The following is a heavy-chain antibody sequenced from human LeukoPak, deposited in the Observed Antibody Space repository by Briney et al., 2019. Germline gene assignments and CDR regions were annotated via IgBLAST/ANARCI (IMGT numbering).Heavy chain of an antibody. CDR1: GFTFSGYW. J-gene: IGHJ4*02. Sequence: PGGSLRLSCRASGFTFSGYWMSWVRQSPGRGLEWVANIKHDGSEKYYVDSVKGRFTISRDNAKNSLYLQMNSLRAEDTAVYYCARGRGVDYWGQGTLVTVSS. D-gene: IGHD3-10*01. CDR2: IKHDGSEK. CDR3: ARGRGVDY. V-gene: IGHV3-7*01.